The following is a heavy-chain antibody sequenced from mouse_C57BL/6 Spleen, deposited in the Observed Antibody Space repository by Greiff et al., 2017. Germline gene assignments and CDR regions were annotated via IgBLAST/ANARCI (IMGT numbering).Heavy chain of an antibody. J-gene: IGHJ2*01. CDR3: ARHETFDY. Sequence: EVQLVESGGDLVKPGGSLKLSCAASGFTFSSYGISWVRQTPDKRLEWVATISSGGSYTYYPDSVKGRFTISRDNAKNTLYLQMSSLKSEDTAMYYCARHETFDYWGQGTTLTVSS. CDR2: ISSGGSYT. CDR1: GFTFSSYG. V-gene: IGHV5-6*01.